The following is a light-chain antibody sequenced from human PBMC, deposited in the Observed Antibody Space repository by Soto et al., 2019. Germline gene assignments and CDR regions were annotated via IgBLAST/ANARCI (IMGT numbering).Light chain of an antibody. CDR3: QSHDSSLSGYV. CDR2: GNS. V-gene: IGLV1-40*01. Sequence: QSVLTQPPSVSGAPGQRVTISCTGSSSNIGAGYDVHWYQQLPGTAPKLLIYGNSNRPSEVPDRFSGSKSGTSASLAITGLQAEDEADYYCQSHDSSLSGYVFGTGTKVTVL. CDR1: SSNIGAGYD. J-gene: IGLJ1*01.